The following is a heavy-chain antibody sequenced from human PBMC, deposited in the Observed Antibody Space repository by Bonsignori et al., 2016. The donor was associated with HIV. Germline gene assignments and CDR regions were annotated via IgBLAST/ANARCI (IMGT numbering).Heavy chain of an antibody. D-gene: IGHD3-3*01. CDR2: INHSGST. Sequence: WIRQPPGKGLEWIGEINHSGSTNYNPSLKSRVTISVDTSKNQFSLKLSSVTAADTAVYYCARGMESYYFDYWGQGTLVTVSS. V-gene: IGHV4-34*01. CDR3: ARGMESYYFDY. J-gene: IGHJ4*02.